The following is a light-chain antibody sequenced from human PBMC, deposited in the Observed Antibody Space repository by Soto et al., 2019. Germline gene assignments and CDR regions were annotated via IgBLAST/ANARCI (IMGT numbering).Light chain of an antibody. V-gene: IGKV1-27*01. CDR2: AAS. Sequence: DIEMTQSPSSLSASVGDRVTITCRASQGISNYLAWYQQRPGKVPKLLIYAASTLQSGVPSRFSGSGSGIDFTLTISSLQPEDVATYYCQKYDSAPWTFGQGTEVEIK. CDR3: QKYDSAPWT. J-gene: IGKJ1*01. CDR1: QGISNY.